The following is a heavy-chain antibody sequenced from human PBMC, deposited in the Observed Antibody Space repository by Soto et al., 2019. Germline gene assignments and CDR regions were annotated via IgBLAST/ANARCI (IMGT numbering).Heavy chain of an antibody. D-gene: IGHD5-12*01. CDR1: GGSISSYY. Sequence: SETLSLTCTVSGGSISSYYWSWIRQPPGKGLEWIGYIYYSGSINYNPSLKSRVTISVDTSKNQFSLKLSSVTAADTAVYYCARLQVATIFIGAFDIWGQGTMVTVSS. CDR3: ARLQVATIFIGAFDI. J-gene: IGHJ3*02. V-gene: IGHV4-59*08. CDR2: IYYSGSI.